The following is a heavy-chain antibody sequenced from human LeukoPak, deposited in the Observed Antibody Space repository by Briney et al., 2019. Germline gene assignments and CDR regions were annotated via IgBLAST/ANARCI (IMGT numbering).Heavy chain of an antibody. CDR3: ARENIVSTRDFDY. J-gene: IGHJ4*02. V-gene: IGHV4-39*07. CDR1: GGSINTGDYY. D-gene: IGHD5/OR15-5a*01. Sequence: PSETLSLTCTASGGSINTGDYYWAWIRQPPGKGLEWIGSLFYSGNMYYSPSLKSRVTISVDTSKNQFSLNLNSVTAADTAVYYCARENIVSTRDFDYWGQGTLVTVSS. CDR2: LFYSGNM.